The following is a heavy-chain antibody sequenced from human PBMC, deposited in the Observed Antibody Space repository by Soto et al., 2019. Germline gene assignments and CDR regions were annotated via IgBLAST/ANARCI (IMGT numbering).Heavy chain of an antibody. CDR2: INPSGPTT. D-gene: IGHD6-6*01. CDR1: GHTFSNYY. V-gene: IGHV1-46*01. CDR3: ASGSSSDYDYFVMDV. Sequence: GASVKVSCKASGHTFSNYYLHWVRQVPGQGREWMAIINPSGPTTRYAQKFEDRVSLTRDTSTKIVYMELSSLRSEDTAVYYCASGSSSDYDYFVMDVWGQGTTVTVSS. J-gene: IGHJ6*02.